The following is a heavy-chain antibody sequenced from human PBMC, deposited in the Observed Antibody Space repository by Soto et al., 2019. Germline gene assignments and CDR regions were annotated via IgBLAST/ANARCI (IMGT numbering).Heavy chain of an antibody. D-gene: IGHD2-2*01. V-gene: IGHV4-30-4*01. CDR1: GGSISSGDYY. CDR3: ARGRVCSSTSCYYYGIDV. Sequence: QVQLQESGPGLVKPSQTLSLTCTVSGGSISSGDYYWSWIRQPPGKGLEWIGYIYYSRSTYYNPSSQSRLTISVDPSKNNFSLKLSSVTAADKAVYYCARGRVCSSTSCYYYGIDVWGQGTTVTVSS. CDR2: IYYSRST. J-gene: IGHJ6*02.